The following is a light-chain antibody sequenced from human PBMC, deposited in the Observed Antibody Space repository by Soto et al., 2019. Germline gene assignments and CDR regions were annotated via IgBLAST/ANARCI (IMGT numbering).Light chain of an antibody. CDR1: SGSIASNY. CDR3: QSYDSSLSGSRV. V-gene: IGLV6-57*04. CDR2: EDN. J-gene: IGLJ2*01. Sequence: NFMLTQPHSVSESPGKTVTISCTRSSGSIASNYVQWYQQRPGSAPTTVIYEDNQRPSGVPDRFSGSIDSSSNSASLTISGLKTEHEADYYCQSYDSSLSGSRVFGGGTKLTVL.